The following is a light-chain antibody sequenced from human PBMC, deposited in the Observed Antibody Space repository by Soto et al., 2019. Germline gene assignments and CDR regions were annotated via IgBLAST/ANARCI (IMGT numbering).Light chain of an antibody. J-gene: IGLJ1*01. CDR3: GTWDSSLSARR. V-gene: IGLV1-51*01. CDR2: DNN. CDR1: SSNIGNND. Sequence: QSVLTQPPSVSAAPGQKVTISCSGSSSNIGNNDVSWYQQLPGTAPKLLIYDNNKRPSGIPDRFSGSKSGTSATLGITGLQTGDEADYYCGTWDSSLSARRFGTGTKVTVL.